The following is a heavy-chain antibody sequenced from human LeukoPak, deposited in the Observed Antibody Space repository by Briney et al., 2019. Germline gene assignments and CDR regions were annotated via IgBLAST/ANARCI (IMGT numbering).Heavy chain of an antibody. CDR3: AKTRVIVAATPHFDY. Sequence: GASLRLSCAASGFTFSSYAMSWVRQAPGKGLEWVSTISGSGSNTYYADSVTGRFTISRDNSKNTLSLQMNSLRAEDTALYYCAKTRVIVAATPHFDYWGQGTQVTVSS. D-gene: IGHD2-15*01. J-gene: IGHJ4*02. CDR2: ISGSGSNT. CDR1: GFTFSSYA. V-gene: IGHV3-23*01.